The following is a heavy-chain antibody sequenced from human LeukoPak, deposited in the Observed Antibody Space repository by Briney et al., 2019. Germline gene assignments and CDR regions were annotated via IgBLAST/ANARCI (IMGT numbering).Heavy chain of an antibody. CDR2: ISDSGGNT. D-gene: IGHD3-10*01. Sequence: GGSLRLSCAASGFTFANYAMSWVRQAPGKGLKWVSAISDSGGNTYSADSVRGRFTISRDNSRNTLYLQMNTLSPDDTAVYHCAKLYGSGTYNNYFHYWGQGTLVTVSS. CDR3: AKLYGSGTYNNYFHY. J-gene: IGHJ4*02. CDR1: GFTFANYA. V-gene: IGHV3-23*01.